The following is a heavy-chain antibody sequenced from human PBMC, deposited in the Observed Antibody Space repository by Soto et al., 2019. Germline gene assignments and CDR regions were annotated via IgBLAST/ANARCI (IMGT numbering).Heavy chain of an antibody. CDR3: AKDRQRGSSGYYYSY. Sequence: EVQLLESGGGLVQPGGSLRLSCAASGFTFSSYAMSWVRQAPGKGLEWVSAISGSGGSTYYADSVKGRFTISRDNSKNSLYLQMNSLRAEDTAVYYCAKDRQRGSSGYYYSYWGQGTLVTVSA. D-gene: IGHD3-22*01. CDR1: GFTFSSYA. J-gene: IGHJ4*02. V-gene: IGHV3-23*01. CDR2: ISGSGGST.